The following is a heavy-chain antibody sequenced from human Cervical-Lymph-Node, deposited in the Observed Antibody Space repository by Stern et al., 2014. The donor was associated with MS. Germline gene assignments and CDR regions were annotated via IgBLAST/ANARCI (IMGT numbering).Heavy chain of an antibody. CDR3: ARIAGGYLYYYGMDV. D-gene: IGHD3-16*01. Sequence: QVQLQESGPGLVKPSETLSLTCTVSGGSITSSSHYWGWIRQPPGKGLEWIGNIYYTGDAYYNLSLKIRVHISIDMSGYQFSLKLTSVTAADTAVFYCARIAGGYLYYYGMDVWGQGTTVTVSS. CDR2: IYYTGDA. CDR1: GGSITSSSHY. J-gene: IGHJ6*02. V-gene: IGHV4-39*01.